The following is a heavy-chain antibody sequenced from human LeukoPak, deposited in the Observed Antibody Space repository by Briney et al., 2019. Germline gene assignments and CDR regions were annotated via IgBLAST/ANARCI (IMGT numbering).Heavy chain of an antibody. Sequence: PSETLSLTCTVSGGSISNYYWSWIRQPPGKGLEWIGYIYYSGSTYYNPSLRSRVTISVDTSKNQFFLNLNSVTAADTAVYYCARALSGTYGLFQHWGQGTLVTVSS. V-gene: IGHV4-59*01. J-gene: IGHJ1*01. CDR1: GGSISNYY. CDR3: ARALSGTYGLFQH. D-gene: IGHD1-26*01. CDR2: IYYSGST.